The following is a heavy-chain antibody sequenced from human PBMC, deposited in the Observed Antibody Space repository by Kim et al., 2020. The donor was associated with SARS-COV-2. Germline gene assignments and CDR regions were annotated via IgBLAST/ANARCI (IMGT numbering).Heavy chain of an antibody. D-gene: IGHD3-10*01. J-gene: IGHJ6*02. V-gene: IGHV1-69*13. Sequence: SVKVSCKASGGTFSSYAISWVRQAPGQGLEWMGGIIPIFGTANYAQKFQGRVTITADESTSTAYMELSSLRSEDTAVYYCARAEDYYGSGVYYYYGMDVWGQGTTVTVSS. CDR2: IIPIFGTA. CDR3: ARAEDYYGSGVYYYYGMDV. CDR1: GGTFSSYA.